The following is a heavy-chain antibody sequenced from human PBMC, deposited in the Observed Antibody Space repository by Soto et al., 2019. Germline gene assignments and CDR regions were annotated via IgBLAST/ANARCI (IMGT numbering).Heavy chain of an antibody. V-gene: IGHV4-59*01. D-gene: IGHD5-12*01. CDR3: ARRGYTSIDN. Sequence: SETLSLTCTVSGGSISSYYWSWIRQPPGKGLEWIGYFFYSGSTNYNPSLKSRVTISVDTSKNQFSLKLNSVTAADTAVYYCARRGYTSIDNGGKRTIGTV. CDR2: FFYSGST. J-gene: IGHJ4*02. CDR1: GGSISSYY.